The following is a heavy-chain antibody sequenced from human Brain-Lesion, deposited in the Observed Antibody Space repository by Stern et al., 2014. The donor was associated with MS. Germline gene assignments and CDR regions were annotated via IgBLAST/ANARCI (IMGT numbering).Heavy chain of an antibody. D-gene: IGHD2/OR15-2a*01. V-gene: IGHV3-30*18. CDR1: GLTFGSCA. Sequence: QVQLVESGGGVVQPGRPLRLSCVASGLTFGSCAMHWVRQAPGKGLEWVAGVSYDGSNKYYADSVKGRFTISRDNSQNTLYMQMSSLRPEDTAVYYCAKDRQYLTYFFDHWGQGSLVTVSS. J-gene: IGHJ5*02. CDR3: AKDRQYLTYFFDH. CDR2: VSYDGSNK.